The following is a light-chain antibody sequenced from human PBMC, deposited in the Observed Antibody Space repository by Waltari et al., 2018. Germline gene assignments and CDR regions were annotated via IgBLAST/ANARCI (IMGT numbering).Light chain of an antibody. Sequence: ETVLKQSPVTLSLSPGEGATLSCKASQSVGSSLAWYQQKPGQAPRLLIYNASNRAAGIPARFSGSGSGTDFTLTISSLEPEDFAVYYCQQRSNWNTFGQGTKLEIK. CDR3: QQRSNWNT. CDR1: QSVGSS. CDR2: NAS. V-gene: IGKV3-11*01. J-gene: IGKJ2*01.